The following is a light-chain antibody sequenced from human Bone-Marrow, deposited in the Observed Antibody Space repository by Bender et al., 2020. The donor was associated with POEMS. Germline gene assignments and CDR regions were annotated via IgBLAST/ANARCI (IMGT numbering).Light chain of an antibody. J-gene: IGLJ2*01. V-gene: IGLV2-14*01. CDR2: DVS. Sequence: QSALTQPASVSGSPGQSITISCTGTISDVGGYDYVSWYQQHPGKAPKVMIYDVSNRPSGVSNRFSGSKSGNTASLTISGLQAEDEAVYYCCSYSSSTTPVFGGGTKLTV. CDR3: CSYSSSTTPV. CDR1: ISDVGGYDY.